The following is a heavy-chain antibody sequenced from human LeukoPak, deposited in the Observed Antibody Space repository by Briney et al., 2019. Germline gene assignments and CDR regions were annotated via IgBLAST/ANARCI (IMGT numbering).Heavy chain of an antibody. CDR3: ARVVGASHMEAFDI. V-gene: IGHV1-69*04. D-gene: IGHD1-26*01. Sequence: SVTVSCKASGGTFSSYAISWVRQAPGQGLEWMGRIIPILGIANYAQKFQGRVTITADESTSTAYMELSSLRSEDTAVYYCARVVGASHMEAFDIWGQGTMVTVSS. CDR1: GGTFSSYA. J-gene: IGHJ3*02. CDR2: IIPILGIA.